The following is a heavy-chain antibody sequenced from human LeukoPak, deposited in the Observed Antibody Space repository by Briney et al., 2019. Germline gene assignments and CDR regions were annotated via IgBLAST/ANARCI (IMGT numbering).Heavy chain of an antibody. CDR3: AKVMKGSERLTMVRGVIIKTAGLYYMDV. CDR2: ISASGGST. V-gene: IGHV3-23*01. D-gene: IGHD3-10*01. Sequence: GGSLRLSCAASGFTLSSYAMSWVRQAPGKGLEWVSSISASGGSTNYADSVKGRFTISRDNSKNTVYLQMNSLRAEDTAVYYLAKVMKGSERLTMVRGVIIKTAGLYYMDVWGKGTTVTVSS. J-gene: IGHJ6*03. CDR1: GFTLSSYA.